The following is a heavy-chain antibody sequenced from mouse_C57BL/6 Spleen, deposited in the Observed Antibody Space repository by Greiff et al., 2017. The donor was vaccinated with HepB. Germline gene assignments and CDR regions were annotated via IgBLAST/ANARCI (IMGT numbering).Heavy chain of an antibody. D-gene: IGHD1-1*01. CDR2: IDPEDGET. Sequence: VQLQQSGAELVKPGASVKLSCTASGFNIKDYYMHWVKQRTEQGLEWIGRIDPEDGETKYAPKFQGKATITADTSSNTAYLQLSSLTSEDTAVYYCARSVITTVVAYYYAMDYWGQGTSVTVSS. CDR3: ARSVITTVVAYYYAMDY. CDR1: GFNIKDYY. V-gene: IGHV14-2*01. J-gene: IGHJ4*01.